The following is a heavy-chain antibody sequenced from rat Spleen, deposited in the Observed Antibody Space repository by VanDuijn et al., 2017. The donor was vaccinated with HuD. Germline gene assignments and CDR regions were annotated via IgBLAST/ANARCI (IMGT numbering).Heavy chain of an antibody. CDR3: ARSYIGTTLDY. CDR2: ISYEGSST. Sequence: APKKGLEWVASISYEGSSTYYGDSVKGRFTISRDNAKSTLYLQMNSLRSEDTATYYCARSYIGTTLDYWGQGVMVTVSS. V-gene: IGHV5-22*01. J-gene: IGHJ2*01. D-gene: IGHD1-5*01.